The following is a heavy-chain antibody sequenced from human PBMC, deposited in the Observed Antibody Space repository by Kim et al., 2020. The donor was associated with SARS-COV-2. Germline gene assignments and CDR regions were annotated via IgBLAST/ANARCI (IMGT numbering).Heavy chain of an antibody. CDR3: ARGDYYDNSGYMAF. J-gene: IGHJ4*02. CDR1: GYIFTTYY. CDR2: IYPNGGRT. Sequence: ASVKVSCKTSGYIFTTYYMHWVRQAPGQGLEWMGIIYPNGGRTRYAEKFQGRVSMTRDTSTTTVYMELNNLRSEDTAVYYCARGDYYDNSGYMAFWGQGT. D-gene: IGHD3-22*01. V-gene: IGHV1-46*01.